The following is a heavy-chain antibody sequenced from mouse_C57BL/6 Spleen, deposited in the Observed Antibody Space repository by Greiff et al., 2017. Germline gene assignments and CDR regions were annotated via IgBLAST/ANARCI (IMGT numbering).Heavy chain of an antibody. CDR3: AREGMVTTGFAY. V-gene: IGHV3-1*01. Sequence: EVKVEESGPGMVKPSQSLSLTCTVTGYSITSGYDWHWIRHFPGNKLEWMGYISYSGSTNYNPSLKSRISITHDTSKNHFFLKLNSVTTEDTATYYCAREGMVTTGFAYWGQGTLVTVSA. D-gene: IGHD2-2*01. CDR2: ISYSGST. CDR1: GYSITSGYD. J-gene: IGHJ3*01.